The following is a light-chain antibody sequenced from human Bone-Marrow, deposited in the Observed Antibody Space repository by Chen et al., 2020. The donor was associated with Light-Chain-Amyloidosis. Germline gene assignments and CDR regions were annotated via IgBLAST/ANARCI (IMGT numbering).Light chain of an antibody. V-gene: IGLV3-21*02. CDR1: NIGSTS. CDR3: QVWDRSSDRPV. CDR2: DDR. J-gene: IGLJ3*02. Sequence: YVLTQPSSVSVAPGQTATLASGGNNIGSTSVHWYQQTPGQAPLLVVYDDRDRPSGIPERLSGSNSGNTATLTISRVEAGDEADYYCQVWDRSSDRPVFGGGTKLTVL.